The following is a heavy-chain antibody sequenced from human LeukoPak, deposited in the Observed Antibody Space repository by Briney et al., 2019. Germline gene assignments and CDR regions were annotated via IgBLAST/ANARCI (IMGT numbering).Heavy chain of an antibody. V-gene: IGHV4-34*01. D-gene: IGHD1-1*01. CDR3: ARGPTISETGYFDY. CDR1: GGSFSSYY. J-gene: IGHJ4*03. Sequence: SETLSLTCAVYGGSFSSYYWSWIRQSPGKGLEWIAEINHRGDTNYNPSVKSRVTISVDTSKNQFSLKVISLTAADTAVYYCARGPTISETGYFDYWGQGTLVTVSS. CDR2: INHRGDT.